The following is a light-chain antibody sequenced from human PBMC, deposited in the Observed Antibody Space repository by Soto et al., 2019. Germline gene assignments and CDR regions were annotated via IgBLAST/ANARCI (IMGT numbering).Light chain of an antibody. CDR3: MQATHWPWT. CDR1: QILVSSNGNTF. Sequence: DVVMTQSPLSLPVTLGQPASISCRSSQILVSSNGNTFLIWFQQRPGPSPRRLIYKVSNRDSAVPDRFTGGGSGTDCTLEISRVEAEDVGVYYCMQATHWPWTCGQGTKVEIK. CDR2: KVS. J-gene: IGKJ1*01. V-gene: IGKV2-30*01.